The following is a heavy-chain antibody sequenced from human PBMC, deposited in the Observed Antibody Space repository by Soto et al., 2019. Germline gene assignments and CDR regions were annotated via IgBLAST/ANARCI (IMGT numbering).Heavy chain of an antibody. CDR2: IYQSGSV. Sequence: SETLSLTCAVSGDSITSGGYSWSWIRQPPGKGLEWIGYIYQSGSVHYNPSLKSRVSISVDRSKNQFSLDLSSVTAADTAVYYCARGATAGTGLFDHWGQGTLVTVSS. CDR3: ARGATAGTGLFDH. J-gene: IGHJ4*02. V-gene: IGHV4-30-2*01. CDR1: GDSITSGGYS. D-gene: IGHD6-13*01.